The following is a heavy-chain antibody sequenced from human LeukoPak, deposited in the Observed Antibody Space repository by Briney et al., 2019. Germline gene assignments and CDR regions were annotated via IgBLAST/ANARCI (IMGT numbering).Heavy chain of an antibody. D-gene: IGHD7-27*01. CDR3: ARGFRGDNFDY. J-gene: IGHJ4*02. V-gene: IGHV4-39*07. Sequence: SETLSLTCTVSGGSISSSSYYWGWLRQPPGKGLEWIGTMYHSGSTNYNPSLKSRVTISVDTSKNQFSLKLSSVTAADTAVYFCARGFRGDNFDYWGQGTLVTVSS. CDR1: GGSISSSSYY. CDR2: MYHSGST.